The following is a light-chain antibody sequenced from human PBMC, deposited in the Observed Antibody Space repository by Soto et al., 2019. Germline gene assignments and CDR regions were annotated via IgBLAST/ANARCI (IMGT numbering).Light chain of an antibody. CDR2: GNI. CDR1: SSNIGARYD. V-gene: IGLV1-40*01. CDR3: QSYDSSLRGV. J-gene: IGLJ2*01. Sequence: QSALTQPPSVSGAPGHRVTISCTGSSSNIGARYDVYWYQQLPGTAPKLLIYGNINRPSGVPDRFSGSKSGTSASLAITGLQADDEADYYCQSYDSSLRGVFGGGTQVTVL.